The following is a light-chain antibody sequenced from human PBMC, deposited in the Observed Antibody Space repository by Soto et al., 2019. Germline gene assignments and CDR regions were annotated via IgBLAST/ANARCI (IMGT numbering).Light chain of an antibody. CDR3: QQYDSSRWT. Sequence: IVLTHSPRTLSLYPGERATLSCRASQSASSRYLARYQQKPGQAPRLLIYGASSSATGIPDRFSGSGSGTDFTLTISSLEPEDFAVYYCQQYDSSRWTLGQGTKVVIK. V-gene: IGKV3-20*01. CDR1: QSASSRY. J-gene: IGKJ1*01. CDR2: GAS.